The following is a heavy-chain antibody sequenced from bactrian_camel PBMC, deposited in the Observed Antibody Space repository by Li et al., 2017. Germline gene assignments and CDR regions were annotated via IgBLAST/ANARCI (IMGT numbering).Heavy chain of an antibody. CDR3: VRAYCSGGYCPREYNY. J-gene: IGHJ4*01. D-gene: IGHD2*01. Sequence: QLVESGGGLVQPGGSLSLSCTASAIRFSMYYMTWVRQAPGKGLEWLSSISTDGRATWYGDSVKGRFTISRDNAKNTVYLQMNSLKPEDTGVYYCVRAYCSGGYCPREYNYWGQGTQVTVS. V-gene: IGHV3S5*01. CDR1: AIRFSMYY. CDR2: ISTDGRAT.